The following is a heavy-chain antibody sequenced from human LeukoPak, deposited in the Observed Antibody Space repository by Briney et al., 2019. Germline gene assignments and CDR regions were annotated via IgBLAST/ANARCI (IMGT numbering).Heavy chain of an antibody. D-gene: IGHD3-3*01. CDR2: IRSKAYGGTA. CDR3: TTDGSRFLEWLVGPDY. CDR1: GFTFSSYG. J-gene: IGHJ4*02. Sequence: RSGGSLRLSCAASGFTFSSYGMHWVRQAPGKGLEWVGFIRSKAYGGTADYAAPVKGRFAISRDDSKNTMYLQMNSLKTEDTAVYYCTTDGSRFLEWLVGPDYWGQGALVTVSS. V-gene: IGHV3-15*01.